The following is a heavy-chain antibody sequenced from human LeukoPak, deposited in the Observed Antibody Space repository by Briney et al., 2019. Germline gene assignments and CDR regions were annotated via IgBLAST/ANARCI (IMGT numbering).Heavy chain of an antibody. Sequence: GASLRLSCAASGFTFSSYAMSWVRQAPGKGLEWVSAISGSGGSTYYADSVKGRFTISRDNSKNTLYLQMNSLRAEDTAVYYCAKRTAAGPHRWFDPWGQGTLVTVSS. CDR1: GFTFSSYA. D-gene: IGHD6-13*01. J-gene: IGHJ5*02. CDR2: ISGSGGST. CDR3: AKRTAAGPHRWFDP. V-gene: IGHV3-23*01.